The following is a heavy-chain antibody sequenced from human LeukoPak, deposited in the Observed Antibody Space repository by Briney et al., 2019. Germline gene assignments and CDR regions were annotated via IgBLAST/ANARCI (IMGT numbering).Heavy chain of an antibody. Sequence: GGSLRLSCAASGFTFSSYAMSWVRQAPGKGLEWVSAISGSGGSIYYADSVKGRFTISRDNSKNTLYLQMNSLRAEDTAVYYCAKRGYCSSTSCYSHAFDIWGQGTMVTVSS. CDR3: AKRGYCSSTSCYSHAFDI. CDR1: GFTFSSYA. CDR2: ISGSGGSI. V-gene: IGHV3-23*01. D-gene: IGHD2-2*01. J-gene: IGHJ3*02.